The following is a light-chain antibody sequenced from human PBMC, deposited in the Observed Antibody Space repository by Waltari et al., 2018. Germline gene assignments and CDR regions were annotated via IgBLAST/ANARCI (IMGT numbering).Light chain of an antibody. J-gene: IGKJ2*01. CDR2: GAS. CDR3: QQYGSSPMYT. CDR1: QSVSSSY. Sequence: EIVLTQSPGPLSLSPGERDTLYCRASQSVSSSYLAWYQQKPGQAPRLLIYGASSRATGIPDRFSGSGSGTDFTLTISRLEPEDFAVYYCQQYGSSPMYTFGQGTKLEIK. V-gene: IGKV3-20*01.